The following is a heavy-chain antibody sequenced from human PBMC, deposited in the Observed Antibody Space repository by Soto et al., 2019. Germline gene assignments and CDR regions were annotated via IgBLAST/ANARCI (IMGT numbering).Heavy chain of an antibody. V-gene: IGHV4-38-2*01. CDR1: GYSVSDGYY. D-gene: IGHD4-17*01. CDR2: INRSEKT. CDR3: ARSGEDYGSYVDY. Sequence: SGTLSLTCAVSGYSVSDGYYLGWIRQPPGKVLEWIGSINRSEKTYYNPSLKSRLTISVDTSKNQISLTLSSVTAADTAIYYCARSGEDYGSYVDYWGQGTLVTVSA. J-gene: IGHJ4*02.